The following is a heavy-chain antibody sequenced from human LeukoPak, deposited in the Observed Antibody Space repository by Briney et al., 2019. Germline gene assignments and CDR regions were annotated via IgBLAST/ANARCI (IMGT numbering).Heavy chain of an antibody. CDR1: GGSISSYY. V-gene: IGHV4-59*08. Sequence: SETLSLTWTVSGGSISSYYWSWIRQPPGKGLEWIGYIYYSGSTNYNPSLKSRVTISVDTSKNQFSLKLSSVTAADTAMYYCARQTRGLNWFDPWGQGTLVTVSS. J-gene: IGHJ5*02. CDR3: ARQTRGLNWFDP. D-gene: IGHD3/OR15-3a*01. CDR2: IYYSGST.